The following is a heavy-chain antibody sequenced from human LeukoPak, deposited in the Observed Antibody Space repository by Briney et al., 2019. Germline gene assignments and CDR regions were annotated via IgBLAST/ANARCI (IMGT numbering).Heavy chain of an antibody. CDR1: GYSFTSYW. Sequence: GESLNISCKGSGYSFTSYWIGWVRQMPGKGLEWMGIIYPGDSDTRYSPSFQGQVTISADKSIRTAYLQWSSLKASDTAMYYCAGDSSGYYWEHAFDIWGQGTMVTVSS. CDR3: AGDSSGYYWEHAFDI. J-gene: IGHJ3*02. CDR2: IYPGDSDT. D-gene: IGHD3-22*01. V-gene: IGHV5-51*01.